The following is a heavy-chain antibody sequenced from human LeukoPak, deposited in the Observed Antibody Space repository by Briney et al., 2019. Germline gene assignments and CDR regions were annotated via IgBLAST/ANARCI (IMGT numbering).Heavy chain of an antibody. CDR3: ARQRFWISDPFDY. V-gene: IGHV4-39*01. J-gene: IGHJ4*02. Sequence: AETLSLTCSLSGGSVTSSNYFWAWIRQPPGKGLEWIGTFFYSGNTYYNPSLKSRVTISADTSKNQLSLNLTSVTATDTAVYYCARQRFWISDPFDYWGPGVLVAVSS. CDR1: GGSVTSSNYF. CDR2: FFYSGNT. D-gene: IGHD3-3*01.